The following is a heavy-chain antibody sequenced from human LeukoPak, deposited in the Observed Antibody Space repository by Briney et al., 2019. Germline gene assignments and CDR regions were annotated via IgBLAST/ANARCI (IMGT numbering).Heavy chain of an antibody. J-gene: IGHJ5*02. CDR3: TRRRDGNWFDP. V-gene: IGHV4-34*01. CDR2: INHSGST. D-gene: IGHD5-24*01. CDR1: GGSFSGYY. Sequence: KPSETLSLTCAVYGGSFSGYYWSWIRQPPGKGLEWVGEINHSGSTNYNPSLKSRVTISVDTSKIQFSLKLSSVTAADTAVYYCTRRRDGNWFDPWGQGTLVTVSS.